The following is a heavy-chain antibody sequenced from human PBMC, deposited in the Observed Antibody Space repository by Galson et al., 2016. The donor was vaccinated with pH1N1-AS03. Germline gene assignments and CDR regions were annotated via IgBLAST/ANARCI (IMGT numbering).Heavy chain of an antibody. D-gene: IGHD3-22*01. V-gene: IGHV1-69*10. J-gene: IGHJ4*02. CDR3: ARGQFDYDSSGYYSY. Sequence: SVKVSCKASGVSFSNYAINWLRQAPGQGLEWMGGIIPVLGTPNYAQQFHGRVTIMADKSTTTAYMELSSLRSEDTAVYYCARGQFDYDSSGYYSYWGQGTLVTVSS. CDR2: IIPVLGTP. CDR1: GVSFSNYA.